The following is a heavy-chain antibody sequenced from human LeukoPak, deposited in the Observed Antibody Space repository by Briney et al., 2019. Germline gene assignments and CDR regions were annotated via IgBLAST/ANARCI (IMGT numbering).Heavy chain of an antibody. V-gene: IGHV1-18*01. Sequence: ASLKVSCKASGYTFTSYGISWVRQAPGQGLEWMGWISAYNGNTNYAQKLQGRVTMTTDTSTSTAYMELRSLRSDDTAVYYCAGARWRWGLNYWGQGTLVTVSS. CDR3: AGARWRWGLNY. CDR2: ISAYNGNT. CDR1: GYTFTSYG. J-gene: IGHJ4*02. D-gene: IGHD4-23*01.